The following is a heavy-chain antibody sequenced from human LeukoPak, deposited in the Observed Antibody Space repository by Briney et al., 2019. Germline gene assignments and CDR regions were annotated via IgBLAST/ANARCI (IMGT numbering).Heavy chain of an antibody. CDR1: GDSVSSDSAA. J-gene: IGHJ5*02. V-gene: IGHV6-1*01. CDR3: ARNPHYDDIRSNRDAYNWFDP. Sequence: SQTLSLTCAISGDSVSSDSAAWNWIRQSPSRGLEWLGRTYYRSEWYNEYAESVKSRITINSDTAENQFSLQLNSVTPEDTAVYYCARNPHYDDIRSNRDAYNWFDPWGQGTLVTVSS. D-gene: IGHD3-22*01. CDR2: TYYRSEWYN.